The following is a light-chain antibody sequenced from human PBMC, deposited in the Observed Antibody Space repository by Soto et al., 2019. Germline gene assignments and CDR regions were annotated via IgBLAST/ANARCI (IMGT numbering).Light chain of an antibody. Sequence: ETVMTQSPGTLSVAPGERATLSCRTSRTVSRNLAWYQQKPGQAPRLLIYGASTRATGIPDRFSGSGAGTEFTLTISSRQTEDSAIYYCQQYMNWPPWTFGQGTRVEIK. J-gene: IGKJ1*01. CDR1: RTVSRN. CDR2: GAS. V-gene: IGKV3-15*01. CDR3: QQYMNWPPWT.